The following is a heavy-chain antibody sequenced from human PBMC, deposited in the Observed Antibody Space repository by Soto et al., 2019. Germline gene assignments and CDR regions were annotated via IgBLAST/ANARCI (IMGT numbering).Heavy chain of an antibody. D-gene: IGHD3-10*01. CDR1: GFTFSDYY. J-gene: IGHJ4*02. Sequence: QVHLVESGGGLVKPGGSLRLSCAGSGFTFSDYYMSWIRQAPGTGLERISYISTSGSTTHYADSVKGRFTISRDNAKNAVYLQMNGLRPEDTAVYYCARDMVYGSGIPFDYCGQGTLVTVSS. V-gene: IGHV3-11*01. CDR2: ISTSGSTT. CDR3: ARDMVYGSGIPFDY.